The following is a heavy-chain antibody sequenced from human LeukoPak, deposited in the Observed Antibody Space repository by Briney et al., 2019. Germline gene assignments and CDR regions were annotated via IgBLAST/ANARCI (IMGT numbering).Heavy chain of an antibody. CDR1: GFTFSSYS. D-gene: IGHD2-21*02. J-gene: IGHJ3*02. Sequence: GGSLRLSCAASGFTFSSYSMHWVRQAPGRGLEWVSYISSGSSTIYYADSVKGRFTISRDNAKNSLCLQMNSLRDEDTAVYYCAKENIVVVTAIRDAFDIWGQGTMVTVSS. V-gene: IGHV3-48*02. CDR3: AKENIVVVTAIRDAFDI. CDR2: ISSGSSTI.